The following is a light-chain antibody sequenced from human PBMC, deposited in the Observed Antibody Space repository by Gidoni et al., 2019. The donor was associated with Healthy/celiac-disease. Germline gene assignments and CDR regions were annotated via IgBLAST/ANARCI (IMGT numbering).Light chain of an antibody. CDR3: QQYGSSPLT. J-gene: IGKJ4*01. V-gene: IGKV3-20*01. CDR2: GAS. Sequence: EIVLTQSPGTLSLSPGERATLSCRASQSGSSSYLGYQQKPGQAPRLLIYGASSRATGIPDRFSGSGSGTDFTLTISRLEPEDFAVYYCQQYGSSPLTFGGGTKVEIK. CDR1: QSGSSSY.